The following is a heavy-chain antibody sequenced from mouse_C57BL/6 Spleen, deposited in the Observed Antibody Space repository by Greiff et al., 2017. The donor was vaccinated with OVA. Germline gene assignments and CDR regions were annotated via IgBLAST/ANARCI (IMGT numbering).Heavy chain of an antibody. CDR3: AQTAQATDY. D-gene: IGHD3-2*02. CDR2: IHPNSGST. V-gene: IGHV1-64*01. CDR1: GYTFTSYW. Sequence: VQLQQPGAELVKPGASVKLSCKASGYTFTSYWMHWVKQRPGPGLEWIGMIHPNSGSTNYNEKFKSKATLTVDKSASTAYMQLSSLTSEDSAVYYCAQTAQATDYWGQGTTLTVSS. J-gene: IGHJ2*01.